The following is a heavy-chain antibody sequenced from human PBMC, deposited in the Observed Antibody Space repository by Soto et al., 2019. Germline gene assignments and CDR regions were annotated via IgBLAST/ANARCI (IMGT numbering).Heavy chain of an antibody. D-gene: IGHD3-16*01. CDR2: ISGSGGST. J-gene: IGHJ6*02. V-gene: IGHV3-23*01. CDR1: GFTFSSYA. Sequence: PGGSLRLSCAASGFTFSSYAMSWVRQAPGKGLEWVSAISGSGGSTYYADSVKGRFTISRDNSKNTLYLQMNSLRAEDTAVYYCAKDLGGGPDYYGMDVWGQGTTVTVSS. CDR3: AKDLGGGPDYYGMDV.